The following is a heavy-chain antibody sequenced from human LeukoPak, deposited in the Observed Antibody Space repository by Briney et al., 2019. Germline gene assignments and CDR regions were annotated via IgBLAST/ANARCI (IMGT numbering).Heavy chain of an antibody. CDR3: AKDLSYGSLWFDP. CDR1: GFTFSSYG. CDR2: IWYDGSRT. D-gene: IGHD3-10*01. J-gene: IGHJ5*02. Sequence: PGGSLRLSCAASGFTFSSYGMQWVRQAPGKGLEWVALIWYDGSRTNYVDSVMGRFTISRDSSKNTLYLQMDNLRVEDTAVYFCAKDLSYGSLWFDPWGQGTLVTVSS. V-gene: IGHV3-33*06.